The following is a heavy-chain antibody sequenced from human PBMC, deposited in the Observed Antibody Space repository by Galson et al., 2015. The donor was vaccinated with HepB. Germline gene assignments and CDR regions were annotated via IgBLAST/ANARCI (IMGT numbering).Heavy chain of an antibody. V-gene: IGHV3-66*02. D-gene: IGHD3-10*01. CDR2: FYNDGSA. CDR1: GFTVRSNY. Sequence: SLRLSCAASGFTVRSNYITWVRQAPGKGLEWVSNFYNDGSAYYADTVKGRFTVSRDNSKNTLYLQMNSLRVEDTAVYYCARNLGPDYYDMDVWGQGTTVTVSS. CDR3: ARNLGPDYYDMDV. J-gene: IGHJ6*02.